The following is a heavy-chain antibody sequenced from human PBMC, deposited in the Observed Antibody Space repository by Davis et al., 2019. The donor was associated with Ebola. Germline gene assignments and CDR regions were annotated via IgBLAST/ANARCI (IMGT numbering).Heavy chain of an antibody. V-gene: IGHV3-30-3*01. CDR2: ISYDGSNK. CDR3: ARVTAALFLFE. D-gene: IGHD6-13*01. J-gene: IGHJ4*02. Sequence: GESLKISCAASGFTFSSYAMHWVRQAPGKGLEWVAVISYDGSNKYYADSVKGRFTISRDNSKNTLYLQMNSLRAEDTAVYYCARVTAALFLFEWGQGTLVTVSS. CDR1: GFTFSSYA.